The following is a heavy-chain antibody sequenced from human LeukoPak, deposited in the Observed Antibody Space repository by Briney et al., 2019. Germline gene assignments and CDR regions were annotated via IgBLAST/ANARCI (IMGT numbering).Heavy chain of an antibody. CDR1: GGSISSGGYY. CDR2: IYYSGST. Sequence: PSETLSLTCTVSGGSISSGGYYWSWIRQHPGKGLEWIGYIYYSGSTYYNPSLKSRVTISVDTSKNQFSLKLSSVTAADTAVYYCARDHRYCSSTSCYPNYYYYGMDVWGQGTTVTVSS. V-gene: IGHV4-31*03. D-gene: IGHD2-2*01. CDR3: ARDHRYCSSTSCYPNYYYYGMDV. J-gene: IGHJ6*02.